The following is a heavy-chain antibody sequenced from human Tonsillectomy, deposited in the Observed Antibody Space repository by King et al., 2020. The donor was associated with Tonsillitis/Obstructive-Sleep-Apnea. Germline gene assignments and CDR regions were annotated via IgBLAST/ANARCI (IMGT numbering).Heavy chain of an antibody. Sequence: ESGGGLVQPGGSLRLSCAASGFTFSSSWMSWVRQAPGKGLEWVANIKQDGSEKYYVDSVTGRFTISRDNAENSLYLQMNSLRGEDTAVYYCARDLFCTTIDSYHASVVFDYWGQGSLVTVSS. CDR2: IKQDGSEK. D-gene: IGHD1-1*01. CDR1: GFTFSSSW. J-gene: IGHJ4*02. V-gene: IGHV3-7*03. CDR3: ARDLFCTTIDSYHASVVFDY.